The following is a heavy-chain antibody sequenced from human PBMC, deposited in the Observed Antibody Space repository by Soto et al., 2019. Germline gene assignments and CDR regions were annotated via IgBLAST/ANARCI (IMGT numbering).Heavy chain of an antibody. CDR3: ARSLTFWSGYFEGGFDY. CDR2: IIPIFGTA. Sequence: QVQLVQSGAEVKKPGSSVKVSCKASGGTFSSYAISWVRQAPGQGLECMGGIIPIFGTANYAQKFQGRVTITADESTSTAYMELSSLRSEDTAVYYCARSLTFWSGYFEGGFDYWGQGTLVTVSS. J-gene: IGHJ4*02. D-gene: IGHD3-3*01. CDR1: GGTFSSYA. V-gene: IGHV1-69*01.